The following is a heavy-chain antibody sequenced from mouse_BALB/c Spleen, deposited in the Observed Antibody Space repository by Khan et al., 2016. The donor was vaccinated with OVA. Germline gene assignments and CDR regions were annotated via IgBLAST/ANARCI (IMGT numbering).Heavy chain of an antibody. CDR3: ARNYRYDVYFDY. D-gene: IGHD2-14*01. J-gene: IGHJ2*01. V-gene: IGHV1S136*01. CDR2: IYPYNDDT. CDR1: GYTFTSYV. Sequence: EVQLQESGPELVKPGASVKMSCKASGYTFTSYVMHWMRQKPGQGLEWIGYIYPYNDDTKYNEKFKGKATLTSDQSSSTAYMELSSLTSEDSAVYYCARNYRYDVYFDYWGQGTTLTVSS.